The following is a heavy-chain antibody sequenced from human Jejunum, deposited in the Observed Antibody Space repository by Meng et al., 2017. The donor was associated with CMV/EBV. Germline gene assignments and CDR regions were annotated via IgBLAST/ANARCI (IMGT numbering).Heavy chain of an antibody. CDR1: GASVISVNYD. Sequence: GASVISVNYDWSWIRQTPGKGLEWIGYIFHSGSPNYNPSLESRVTISVDTSKSQLSLKLSSVTAADTAVYYCARQGDNNYYYTMDVWGQGTTVTVSS. J-gene: IGHJ6*02. CDR3: ARQGDNNYYYTMDV. D-gene: IGHD2-15*01. V-gene: IGHV4-61*07. CDR2: IFHSGSP.